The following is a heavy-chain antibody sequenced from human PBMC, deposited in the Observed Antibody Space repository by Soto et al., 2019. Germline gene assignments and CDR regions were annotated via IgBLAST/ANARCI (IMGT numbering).Heavy chain of an antibody. V-gene: IGHV3-53*01. CDR1: GFTVSSSY. CDR2: ILTGGDT. J-gene: IGHJ4*02. D-gene: IGHD3-16*01. CDR3: ARGYWRLGESYYFEY. Sequence: EVQLVESGGGLIQPGGSLRLSCETSGFTVSSSYMSWVRQAPGMGLEWVSVILTGGDTHYADSVKGRFTVSRDNSQNTVYLHMNNLRGEDTATYYCARGYWRLGESYYFEYWGQGTLVTVSS.